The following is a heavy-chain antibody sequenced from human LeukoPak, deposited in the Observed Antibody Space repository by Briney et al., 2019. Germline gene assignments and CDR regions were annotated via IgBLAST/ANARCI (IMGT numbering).Heavy chain of an antibody. J-gene: IGHJ4*02. CDR3: AKDRIAYSSRWHYFDY. Sequence: GGPLRLSCTASEFTFSSYDMHWVRQAPGKGLEWVAVISHDGNDKYYADSVKGRYTISRDNSKNTLYLQMKSLTFEDTAVYYCAKDRIAYSSRWHYFDYWGQGTLVTVSS. V-gene: IGHV3-30*18. CDR2: ISHDGNDK. CDR1: EFTFSSYD. D-gene: IGHD6-13*01.